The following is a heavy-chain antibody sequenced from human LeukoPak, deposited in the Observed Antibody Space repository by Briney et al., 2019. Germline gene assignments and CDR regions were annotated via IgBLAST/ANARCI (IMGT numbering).Heavy chain of an antibody. D-gene: IGHD6-19*01. J-gene: IGHJ3*02. V-gene: IGHV1-8*03. CDR3: ARGRVGSGEFSDAFDI. CDR2: MNPNSGNT. CDR1: GDTFSRYA. Sequence: GASVKVSCKASGDTFSRYAISWVRQAPGQGLEWMGWMNPNSGNTGYAQKFQGRVTITRNTSISTAYMELSSLRSEDTAVYYCARGRVGSGEFSDAFDIWGRGTMVTVSS.